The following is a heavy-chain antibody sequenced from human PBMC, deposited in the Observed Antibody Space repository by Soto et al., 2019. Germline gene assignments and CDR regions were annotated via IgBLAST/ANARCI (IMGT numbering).Heavy chain of an antibody. CDR3: AKSRYSDSSGDFYDY. CDR2: IGGSGRTT. J-gene: IGHJ4*02. Sequence: GGSLRLSFAASAFTFNNYAMTWVRQAPGKGLEWVSGIGGSGRTTYYADSVKGRFTISRDNSNNTLFLQMNSLRAEDTAVYYCAKSRYSDSSGDFYDYWGQGTLVTVSS. CDR1: AFTFNNYA. V-gene: IGHV3-23*01. D-gene: IGHD3-22*01.